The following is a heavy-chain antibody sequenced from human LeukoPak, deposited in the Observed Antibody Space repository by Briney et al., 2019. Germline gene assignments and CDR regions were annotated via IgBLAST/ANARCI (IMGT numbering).Heavy chain of an antibody. CDR1: GYTFTSYD. J-gene: IGHJ6*03. V-gene: IGHV1-8*01. D-gene: IGHD4-17*01. CDR2: MNPNSGNT. Sequence: ASVKVSCKASGYTFTSYDINWVRQATGQGLEWMGWMNPNSGNTGYAQKFQGRVTMTRNTSISTAYMELSSLRSEGTAVYYCARDGDYLYYYYYMDVWGKGTTVTISS. CDR3: ARDGDYLYYYYYMDV.